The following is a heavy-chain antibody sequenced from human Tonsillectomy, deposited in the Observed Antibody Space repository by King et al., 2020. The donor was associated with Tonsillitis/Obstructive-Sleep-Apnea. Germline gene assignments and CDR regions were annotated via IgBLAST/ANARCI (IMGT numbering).Heavy chain of an antibody. CDR3: SRDMVLEAGSGAFDV. CDR2: IYYSGST. J-gene: IGHJ3*01. V-gene: IGHV4-59*01. D-gene: IGHD2-8*01. Sequence: VQLQESGPGLVKPSETLSLTCTVSGGSISSYYWSWFRQPPGKGLEWIGYIYYSGSTNYNPSLKSRVTISGDTSKNQFSLKLSSVTAADTDVYSCSRDMVLEAGSGAFDVWGQGTMVTVSS. CDR1: GGSISSYY.